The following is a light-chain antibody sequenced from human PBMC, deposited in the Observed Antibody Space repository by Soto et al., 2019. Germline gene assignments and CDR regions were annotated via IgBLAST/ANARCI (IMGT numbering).Light chain of an antibody. Sequence: EIVLTQSPGTLSLSPGERATLSCRASQSVSSSSLAWYQQKPGQPPRLLIYGASSRATDIPDRFSGSGSGTDFTLTISRLEPEDFAVYYCQQYGSSPRTFGQGTKVEIK. CDR2: GAS. V-gene: IGKV3-20*01. CDR3: QQYGSSPRT. CDR1: QSVSSSS. J-gene: IGKJ1*01.